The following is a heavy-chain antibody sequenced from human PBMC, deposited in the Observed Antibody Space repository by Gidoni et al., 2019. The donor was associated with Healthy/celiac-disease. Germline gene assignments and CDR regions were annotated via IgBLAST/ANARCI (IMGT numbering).Heavy chain of an antibody. CDR2: ISSSSSTI. D-gene: IGHD2-8*01. CDR3: ARPYCTKGVCYMALDY. V-gene: IGHV3-48*01. CDR1: GFTFSSDS. J-gene: IGHJ4*02. Sequence: EVQLVESGGGLVQPGGSLRLACAASGFTFSSDSMNWVRQAPGKGLEWVSYISSSSSTIYYADSVKGRFTISRDNAKNSLYLQMNSLRAEDTAVYYCARPYCTKGVCYMALDYWGQGTLVTVSS.